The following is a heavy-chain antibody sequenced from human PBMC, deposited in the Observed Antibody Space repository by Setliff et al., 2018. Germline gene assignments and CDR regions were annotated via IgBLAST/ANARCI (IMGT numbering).Heavy chain of an antibody. CDR1: VYSISRDCH. Sequence: SEILSLTCAVSVYSISRDCHWGWIRQPPGKGLEWIGSIYYSGNTYYNASLKGRVTISGDTSKNQFSLKLTAVTAADTAIYYCARHRAVAGAYYFDFWGQGTLVTVS. D-gene: IGHD6-19*01. J-gene: IGHJ4*02. V-gene: IGHV4-38-2*01. CDR2: IYYSGNT. CDR3: ARHRAVAGAYYFDF.